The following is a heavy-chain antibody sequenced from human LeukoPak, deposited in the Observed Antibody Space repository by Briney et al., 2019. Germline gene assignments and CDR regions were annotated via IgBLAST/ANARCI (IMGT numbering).Heavy chain of an antibody. D-gene: IGHD2-21*02. V-gene: IGHV3-23*01. CDR1: GFTFSSYG. CDR2: ISRSGDST. CDR3: AKVDCGGDCYGWFDP. Sequence: GGTLRLSCAASGFTFSSYGMSWVRQAPGKGLEWVSTISRSGDSTFYADSVKGRFTISRDNSKNMLYLRMNSLRAEDTAIYYCAKVDCGGDCYGWFDPWGQGTLVTVSS. J-gene: IGHJ5*02.